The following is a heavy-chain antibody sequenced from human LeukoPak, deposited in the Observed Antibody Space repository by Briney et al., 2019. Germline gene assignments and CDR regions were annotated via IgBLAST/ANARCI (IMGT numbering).Heavy chain of an antibody. CDR3: ARSVVVVYYYYYGMDV. V-gene: IGHV1-8*01. D-gene: IGHD2-15*01. Sequence: GASVKVSCKASGYTFTSYDINWVRQATGQGLEWMGWMNPNSGNTGYAQKFQGRVTMTRNTSISTAYMELSSLRSEDTAVYYCARSVVVVYYYYYGMDVWGQGTTVTVSS. CDR1: GYTFTSYD. CDR2: MNPNSGNT. J-gene: IGHJ6*02.